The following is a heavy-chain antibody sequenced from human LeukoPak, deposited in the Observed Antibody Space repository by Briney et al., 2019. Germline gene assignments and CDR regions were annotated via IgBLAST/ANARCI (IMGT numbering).Heavy chain of an antibody. V-gene: IGHV4-34*01. CDR2: INHSGST. J-gene: IGHJ4*02. CDR1: GGSFSGYY. Sequence: SETLSLTCAVYGGSFSGYYWSWVRQPPGKGLEWIGEINHSGSTNYNPSLKSRVTISVDTSKNQFSLKLSSMTAADTAVYYCARGRWGAARPFDYWGQGTLVTVSS. CDR3: ARGRWGAARPFDY. D-gene: IGHD6-6*01.